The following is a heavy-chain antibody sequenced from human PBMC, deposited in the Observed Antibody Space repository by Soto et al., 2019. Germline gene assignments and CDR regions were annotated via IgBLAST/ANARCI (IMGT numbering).Heavy chain of an antibody. CDR2: INHSGST. CDR3: ARDHFTMVRGVRYYYYYYGMDV. CDR1: GGSFSGYY. J-gene: IGHJ6*02. V-gene: IGHV4-34*01. Sequence: PSETLSLTCAVYGGSFSGYYWSWIRQPPGKGLEWIGEINHSGSTNYNPSLKSRVTISVDTSKNQFSLKLSSVTAADTAVYYCARDHFTMVRGVRYYYYYYGMDVWGQGTTVTVSS. D-gene: IGHD3-10*01.